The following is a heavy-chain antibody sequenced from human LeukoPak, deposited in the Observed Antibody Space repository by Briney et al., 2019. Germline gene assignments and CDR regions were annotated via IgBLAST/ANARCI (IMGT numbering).Heavy chain of an antibody. D-gene: IGHD1-26*01. CDR2: IYYSGST. V-gene: IGHV4-34*01. Sequence: SETLSLTCAVYGGSFSGYYWSWIRQPPGKGLEWIGSIYYSGSTYYNPSLKSRVTISVDTSKNQFSLKLSSVTAADTAVYYCARRTIVGATLYFDYWGQGTLVTVSS. CDR3: ARRTIVGATLYFDY. J-gene: IGHJ4*02. CDR1: GGSFSGYY.